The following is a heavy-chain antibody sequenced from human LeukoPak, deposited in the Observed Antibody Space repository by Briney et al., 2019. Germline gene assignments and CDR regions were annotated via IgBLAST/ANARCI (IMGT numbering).Heavy chain of an antibody. CDR1: GFTFSSHW. CDR3: ARAYS. V-gene: IGHV3-7*03. J-gene: IGHJ4*02. Sequence: GGSLRLSCTASGFTFSSHWMSWVRQAPGKGLEWVANIKEDGSEDYHMDSVKGRFTISRDNAKNSLFLQMNSLEAEDTAVYYCARAYSWGQGTLVTVSS. CDR2: IKEDGSED.